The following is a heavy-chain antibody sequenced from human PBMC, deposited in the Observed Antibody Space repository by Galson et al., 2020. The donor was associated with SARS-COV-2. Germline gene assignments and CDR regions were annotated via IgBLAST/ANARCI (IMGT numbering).Heavy chain of an antibody. Sequence: GESLKISCKGSGYSFTTYWIAWVRQMPGKGLEWMGIIYPGDSDTTYSPSFQGQVTISADESINTAYLQWSSLKASDSAIYYCARRAGYCDRTSCYPEGHFDYGLDVWGQGTTVTVSS. CDR1: GYSFTTYW. V-gene: IGHV5-51*01. J-gene: IGHJ6*02. D-gene: IGHD2-2*01. CDR2: IYPGDSDT. CDR3: ARRAGYCDRTSCYPEGHFDYGLDV.